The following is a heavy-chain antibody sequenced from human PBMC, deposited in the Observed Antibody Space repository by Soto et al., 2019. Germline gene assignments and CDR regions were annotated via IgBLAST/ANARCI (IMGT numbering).Heavy chain of an antibody. J-gene: IGHJ6*02. V-gene: IGHV1-3*01. CDR3: AADYGKMDNYYYGMDV. CDR1: GYTFTSYA. Sequence: GASVKVSCKASGYTFTSYAMHWVRQAPGQRLEWMGWINAGNGNTKYSQKFQGRVTITRDTSASTAYMELSSLRSEDTAVYYCAADYGKMDNYYYGMDVWGQGTTVTVSS. CDR2: INAGNGNT. D-gene: IGHD4-17*01.